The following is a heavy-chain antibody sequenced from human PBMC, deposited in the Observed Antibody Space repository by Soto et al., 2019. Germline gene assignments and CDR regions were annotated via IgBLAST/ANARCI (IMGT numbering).Heavy chain of an antibody. Sequence: ASVKVSCKASGYTFTDNHIHWLRRTPGQGLEWMGGINPKSGDANYAQKFQGRVTMTRDASINLAYMEVTRLTSDDTAIYFCARKHYDDYIRWSLHPWGQGTLVTVSS. D-gene: IGHD4-17*01. V-gene: IGHV1-2*02. CDR2: INPKSGDA. J-gene: IGHJ5*02. CDR3: ARKHYDDYIRWSLHP. CDR1: GYTFTDNH.